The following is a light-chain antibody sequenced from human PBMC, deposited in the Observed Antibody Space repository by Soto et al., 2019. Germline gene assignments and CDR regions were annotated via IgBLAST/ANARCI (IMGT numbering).Light chain of an antibody. CDR1: QSVSSN. J-gene: IGKJ5*01. CDR3: QQYNKWPPIT. Sequence: EILMTQSPATLSVSPGARATLSCRASQSVSSNLAWYQHKPGQAPRLLIYGASPRATGIPARFSSSGSGTEFTLTISSLQSEDFAVYYCQQYNKWPPITFGQGTRLEIK. V-gene: IGKV3-15*01. CDR2: GAS.